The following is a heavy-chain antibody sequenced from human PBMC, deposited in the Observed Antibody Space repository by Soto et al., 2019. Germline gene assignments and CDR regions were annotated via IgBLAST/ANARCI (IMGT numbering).Heavy chain of an antibody. V-gene: IGHV3-23*01. Sequence: GGSLRLSCAASGFTFSSYAMSWVRQAPGKGLEWVSAISGSGGSTYYADSVKGRFTISRDNSKNTLYLQMNSLRAEDTAVYYCAKNGSPYYYDSSGYYLHWGQGTLVTSPQ. D-gene: IGHD3-22*01. CDR2: ISGSGGST. CDR1: GFTFSSYA. J-gene: IGHJ4*02. CDR3: AKNGSPYYYDSSGYYLH.